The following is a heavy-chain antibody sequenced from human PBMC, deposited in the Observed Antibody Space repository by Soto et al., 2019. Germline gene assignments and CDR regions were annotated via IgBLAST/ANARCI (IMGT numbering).Heavy chain of an antibody. D-gene: IGHD3-22*01. V-gene: IGHV1-46*01. CDR1: GYIFTNHY. CDR3: ARADYYDSSGFYYDY. CDR2: INPSGGST. J-gene: IGHJ4*02. Sequence: QVQLVQSGAEVKKPGASVKVSCKASGYIFTNHYIHWVRQAPGQGLEWMGIINPSGGSTNYLQKFQVRVNMTRDTSTSTVYMELSSLRSEDTAVYFCARADYYDSSGFYYDYWGQGTLVTVSS.